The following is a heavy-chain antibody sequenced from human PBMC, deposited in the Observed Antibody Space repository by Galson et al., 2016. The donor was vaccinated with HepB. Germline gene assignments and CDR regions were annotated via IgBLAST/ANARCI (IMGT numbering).Heavy chain of an antibody. D-gene: IGHD2-21*02. J-gene: IGHJ4*02. V-gene: IGHV3-23*01. CDR3: AKGRYCGGDCYSSDY. Sequence: SLRLSCAASGFTFSSYAMNWVRQAPGKGLQWVSGISGGGVSTHYADSVKGRFTISRDNSKNTLYLQMNSLRAEDTAVYYCAKGRYCGGDCYSSDYWGRGTLVTVSS. CDR2: ISGGGVST. CDR1: GFTFSSYA.